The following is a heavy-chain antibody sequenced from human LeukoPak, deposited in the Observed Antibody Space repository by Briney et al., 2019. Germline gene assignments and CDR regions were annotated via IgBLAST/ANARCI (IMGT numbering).Heavy chain of an antibody. Sequence: SETLSLTCTVSGGSVSDYYWSWIRQPPGKGLEWIGEINHSGSTNYNPSLKSRVTISVDTSKNQFSLKLSSVTAADTAVYYCARADYDYVWGSYRSISNHFDYWGQGTLVTVSS. V-gene: IGHV4-34*01. CDR1: GGSVSDYY. CDR2: INHSGST. J-gene: IGHJ4*02. CDR3: ARADYDYVWGSYRSISNHFDY. D-gene: IGHD3-16*02.